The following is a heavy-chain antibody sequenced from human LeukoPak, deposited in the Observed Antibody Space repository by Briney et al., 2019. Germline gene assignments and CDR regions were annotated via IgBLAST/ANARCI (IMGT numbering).Heavy chain of an antibody. CDR1: GGSISSGSYY. V-gene: IGHV4-61*05. D-gene: IGHD3-10*01. Sequence: PSETLSLTCTVSGGSISSGSYYWSWIRQPPGKGLEWIGYIYYSGSTNYNPSLKSRVTISVDKSKNQFSLKLSSVTAADTAVYYCARAQADTITMVRGVILDYWGQGTLVTVSS. J-gene: IGHJ4*02. CDR2: IYYSGST. CDR3: ARAQADTITMVRGVILDY.